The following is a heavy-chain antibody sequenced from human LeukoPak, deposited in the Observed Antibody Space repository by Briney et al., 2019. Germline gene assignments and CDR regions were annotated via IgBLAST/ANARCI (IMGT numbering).Heavy chain of an antibody. D-gene: IGHD2-2*01. CDR2: IYWNDDK. CDR1: GFSLSTSGVG. Sequence: SGPTLVNPTQTLTLTCTFSGFSLSTSGVGVGWIRQPPGKALEWLALIYWNDDKRYSPSLKSKPTITKDTSKNQVVLTMTNMDPVDTATYYCAHSEWDCSSTSCYYYYGMDVWGQGTTVTVSS. V-gene: IGHV2-5*01. J-gene: IGHJ6*02. CDR3: AHSEWDCSSTSCYYYYGMDV.